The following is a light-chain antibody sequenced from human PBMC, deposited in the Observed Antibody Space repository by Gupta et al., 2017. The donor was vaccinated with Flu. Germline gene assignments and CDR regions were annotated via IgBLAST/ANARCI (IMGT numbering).Light chain of an antibody. CDR2: DVT. Sequence: QSALTQPASVSGSPGQSITVPCSGSSSDVGGYDLVSWYQQHSGKAPKLIMYDVTKRPSGVSDRFSGSKSGNTASMTLSGLQAEDEADYYFCSYAGTTIHGVFGGGAKVT. V-gene: IGLV2-23*02. CDR1: SSDVGGYDL. J-gene: IGLJ3*02. CDR3: CSYAGTTIHGV.